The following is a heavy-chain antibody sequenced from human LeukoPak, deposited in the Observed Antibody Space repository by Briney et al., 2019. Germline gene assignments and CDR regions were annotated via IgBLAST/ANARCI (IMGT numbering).Heavy chain of an antibody. D-gene: IGHD6-6*01. CDR3: AREGQLGRYYYYYYMDV. Sequence: GGSLRLSCAASGFTVSSNYMSWVRQAPGKGLEWVSVVYSGGSTYYADSVKGRFTISRDNSKNTLYLQMNSLRAEDTAVYYCAREGQLGRYYYYYYMDVWGKGTTVTVSS. V-gene: IGHV3-53*01. CDR1: GFTVSSNY. CDR2: VYSGGST. J-gene: IGHJ6*03.